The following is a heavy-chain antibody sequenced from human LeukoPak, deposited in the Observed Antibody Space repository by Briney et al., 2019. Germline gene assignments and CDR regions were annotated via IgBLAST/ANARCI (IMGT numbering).Heavy chain of an antibody. D-gene: IGHD2-21*02. V-gene: IGHV1-69*05. CDR1: GGTFSSYA. CDR2: IIPIFGTA. J-gene: IGHJ2*01. CDR3: ASLSPVVVTATSSENKRYFDL. Sequence: GASVKLSCKASGGTFSSYAISWVRQAPGQGLEWMGRIIPIFGTATYAQKFHGRVTITTDESTSTAYMELSSLRSEDTAVYYCASLSPVVVTATSSENKRYFDLWGRGTLVTVSS.